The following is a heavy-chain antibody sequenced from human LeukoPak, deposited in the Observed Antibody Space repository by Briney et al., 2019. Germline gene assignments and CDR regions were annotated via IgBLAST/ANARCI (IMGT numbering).Heavy chain of an antibody. J-gene: IGHJ4*02. D-gene: IGHD3-22*01. V-gene: IGHV3-23*01. CDR1: GFTFSSYA. CDR2: ISGSVGNT. Sequence: GGSLRLSCAASGFTFSSYAMSWVRQAPGRGLEWVSGISGSVGNTYYADSVKGRFTISRDNAKNSLYLQMNSLRAEDTAVYYCARDSLTMIVVEDYWGQGTLVTVSS. CDR3: ARDSLTMIVVEDY.